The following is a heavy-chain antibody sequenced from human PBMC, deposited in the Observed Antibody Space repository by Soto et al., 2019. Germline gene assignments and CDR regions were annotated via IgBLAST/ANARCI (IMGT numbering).Heavy chain of an antibody. CDR1: GYSFTSYW. Sequence: PGESLKISCKGSGYSFTSYWIGWVRQMPGKGLEWMGIIHPGDSDIRYSPSFQGQVTISADKSITTAYLQWSSLKASDSAIYYCARWPTRYRSSNFDQWGQGTLVTVSS. CDR3: ARWPTRYRSSNFDQ. V-gene: IGHV5-51*01. J-gene: IGHJ4*02. D-gene: IGHD6-13*01. CDR2: IHPGDSDI.